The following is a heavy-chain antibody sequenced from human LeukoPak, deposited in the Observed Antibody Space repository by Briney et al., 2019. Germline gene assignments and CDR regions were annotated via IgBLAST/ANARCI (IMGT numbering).Heavy chain of an antibody. CDR1: GFTFSSYW. J-gene: IGHJ3*01. CDR3: ASDYFSG. D-gene: IGHD2/OR15-2a*01. CDR2: IKEDGSER. Sequence: PPGGSLRLSCAASGFTFSSYWMSWVRQAPGKGLEWVADIKEDGSERYYVDSVKGRFTVSRDNAKNSLYLQMNSLRAEDTAVYYCASDYFSGWGQGTMVTVSS. V-gene: IGHV3-7*01.